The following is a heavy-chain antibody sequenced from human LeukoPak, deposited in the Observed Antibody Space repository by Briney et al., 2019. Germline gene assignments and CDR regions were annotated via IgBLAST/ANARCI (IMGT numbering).Heavy chain of an antibody. CDR1: GGSISSYY. CDR2: IYYSGST. D-gene: IGHD3-10*01. J-gene: IGHJ5*02. CDR3: ARDGGYYYGSGSYYNWFDP. V-gene: IGHV4-59*01. Sequence: SETLSLTCTVSGGSISSYYWSWIRQPPGKGLEWIGYIYYSGSTNYNPSLKSRVTISVDTSKNQFSLKLSSVTAADTAVYYCARDGGYYYGSGSYYNWFDPWGQGTLVTVSS.